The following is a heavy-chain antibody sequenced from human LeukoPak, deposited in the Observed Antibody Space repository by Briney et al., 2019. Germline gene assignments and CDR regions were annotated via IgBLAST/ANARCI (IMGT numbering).Heavy chain of an antibody. CDR2: IRYDGSNK. CDR1: GFTFSSYG. Sequence: GGSLRLSCAASGFTFSSYGMHWVRQAPGKGLEWVAFIRYDGSNKYYADSVKGRFTISRDNSKNTLYLQMNSLRAEDTAVYYCARVLRGVIDYFDYWGQGTLVTVSS. V-gene: IGHV3-30*02. J-gene: IGHJ4*02. D-gene: IGHD3-10*01. CDR3: ARVLRGVIDYFDY.